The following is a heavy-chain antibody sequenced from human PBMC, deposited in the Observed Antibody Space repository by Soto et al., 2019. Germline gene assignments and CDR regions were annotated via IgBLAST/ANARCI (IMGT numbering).Heavy chain of an antibody. CDR1: GFTFGDYA. Sequence: PGGSLRLSCTASGFTFGDYAMSWVRQAPGKGLEWVGFIRSKAYGGTTEYAASVKGRFTISRDDSKSIAYLQLNSLKTEDTAVYYCTRGLLWFGELNCWGHGTLVTFSS. CDR3: TRGLLWFGELNC. D-gene: IGHD3-10*01. J-gene: IGHJ4*01. CDR2: IRSKAYGGTT. V-gene: IGHV3-49*04.